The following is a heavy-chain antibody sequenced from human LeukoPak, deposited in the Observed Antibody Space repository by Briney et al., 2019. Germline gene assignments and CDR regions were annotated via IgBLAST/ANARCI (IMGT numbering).Heavy chain of an antibody. D-gene: IGHD5-24*01. Sequence: GGSLRLSCAASGFTFSKNAMSWVRQAPGKGLEWVSAMSGSGDSSYYADSVKGRFTISRDNAKNTMYLEMNSLRAEDTAVYYCARDPRDGYYFFDYWGQGTLVTVSS. CDR1: GFTFSKNA. V-gene: IGHV3-23*01. CDR3: ARDPRDGYYFFDY. CDR2: MSGSGDSS. J-gene: IGHJ4*02.